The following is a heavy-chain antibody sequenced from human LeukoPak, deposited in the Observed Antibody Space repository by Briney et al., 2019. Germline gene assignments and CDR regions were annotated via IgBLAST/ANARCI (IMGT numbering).Heavy chain of an antibody. CDR2: ISYDGSNK. J-gene: IGHJ2*01. CDR3: ARDLGYCSSTSCYWLQWYFDL. Sequence: PGGSLRLSCAASGFTFSSYAMHWVRQAPGKGLEWVAVISYDGSNKYYADSVKGRFTISRDNSKNTLYLQMNSLRAEDTAVYYCARDLGYCSSTSCYWLQWYFDLWGRGTLVTVSS. D-gene: IGHD2-2*01. V-gene: IGHV3-30-3*01. CDR1: GFTFSSYA.